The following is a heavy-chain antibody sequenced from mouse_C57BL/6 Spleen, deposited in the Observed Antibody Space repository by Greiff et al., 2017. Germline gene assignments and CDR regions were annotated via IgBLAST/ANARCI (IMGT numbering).Heavy chain of an antibody. CDR2: ISYDGSN. CDR1: GYSITSGYY. Sequence: VQLKESGPGLVKPSQSLSLTCSVTGYSITSGYYWNWIRQFPGNKLEWMGYISYDGSNNYNPSLKNRISITRDTSKNQFFLKLNSVTTEDTATYYCASGDYGTAYWGQGTLVTVSA. J-gene: IGHJ3*01. CDR3: ASGDYGTAY. V-gene: IGHV3-6*01. D-gene: IGHD1-1*01.